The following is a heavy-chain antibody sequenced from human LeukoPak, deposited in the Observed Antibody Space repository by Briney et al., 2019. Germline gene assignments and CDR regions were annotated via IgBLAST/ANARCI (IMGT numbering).Heavy chain of an antibody. V-gene: IGHV3-7*01. J-gene: IGHJ4*02. D-gene: IGHD3-10*01. Sequence: PGGSLRLPCAASGLTFSRYWMRWVRQAPGKGLEGVANIKNDGSEEYYVDSVKGRFTISRDNARNSLFLQMNSLTVEDTAVYYCARAIRGSAVDTGDRWGQGTLVTVSS. CDR1: GLTFSRYW. CDR3: ARAIRGSAVDTGDR. CDR2: IKNDGSEE.